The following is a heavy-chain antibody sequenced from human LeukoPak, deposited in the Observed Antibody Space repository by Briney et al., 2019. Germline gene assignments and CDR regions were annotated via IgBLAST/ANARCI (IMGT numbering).Heavy chain of an antibody. Sequence: ASVKVSCKASGYTFTSYYMHWVRQAPGQGLEWMGIINPSGGSTSYAQKFQGRVTVTTDTSTSTAYMELRSLRSDDTAVYYCVRDAGYGDYGPDYWGQGTLVTVSS. V-gene: IGHV1-46*01. CDR1: GYTFTSYY. CDR2: INPSGGST. CDR3: VRDAGYGDYGPDY. D-gene: IGHD4-17*01. J-gene: IGHJ4*02.